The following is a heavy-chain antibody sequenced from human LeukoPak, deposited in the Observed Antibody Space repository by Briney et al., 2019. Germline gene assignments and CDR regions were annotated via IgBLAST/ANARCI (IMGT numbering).Heavy chain of an antibody. CDR2: IHPSGML. D-gene: IGHD3-22*01. CDR3: SRGLDSRKLGY. J-gene: IGHJ4*02. Sequence: SETLSLTCTVSGASFNGDDQYWNWIRQSPGKGLEWIGSIHPSGMLYNNPSLESRVTMSRDTPKNQFSLNLNSVTAADTAVYFCSRGLDSRKLGYWGQGILVTVPS. CDR1: GASFNGDDQY. V-gene: IGHV4-31*03.